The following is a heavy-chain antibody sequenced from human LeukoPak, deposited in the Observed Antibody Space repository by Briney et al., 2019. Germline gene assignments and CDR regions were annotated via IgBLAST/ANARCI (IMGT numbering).Heavy chain of an antibody. CDR1: GGSFSGYY. CDR3: ARRPKVIAVAGQNRGYYYYMDV. Sequence: SETLSLTCAVYGGSFSGYYWSWIRQPPGKGLEWIGEINHSGSTNYNPSLKSRVTISVDTSKNQFSLKLSSVTAADTAVYYCARRPKVIAVAGQNRGYYYYMDVWGKGTTVTISS. CDR2: INHSGST. J-gene: IGHJ6*03. V-gene: IGHV4-34*01. D-gene: IGHD6-19*01.